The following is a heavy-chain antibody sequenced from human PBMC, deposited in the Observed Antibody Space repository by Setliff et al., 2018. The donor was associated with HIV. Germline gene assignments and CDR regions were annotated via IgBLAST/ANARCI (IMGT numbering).Heavy chain of an antibody. CDR3: ARAPGAYYYDSSGYPIGIRFDY. J-gene: IGHJ4*02. D-gene: IGHD3-22*01. CDR2: INHRGDT. CDR1: GGSFSGYY. V-gene: IGHV4-34*01. Sequence: SETLSLTCAVYGGSFSGYYWTWIRQPPGKGLEWIGDINHRGDTKYNPSLRSRVIISVDTSKNQFSLKLSSVTAADTAVYYCARAPGAYYYDSSGYPIGIRFDYWGQGTLVTVSS.